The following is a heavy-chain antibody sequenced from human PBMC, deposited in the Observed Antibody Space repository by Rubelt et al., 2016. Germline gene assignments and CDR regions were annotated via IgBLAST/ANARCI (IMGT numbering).Heavy chain of an antibody. CDR2: INHSGST. CDR1: GGSFSGYY. J-gene: IGHJ5*02. CDR3: ARGSSGWPINWFDP. D-gene: IGHD6-19*01. V-gene: IGHV4-34*01. Sequence: QLQLQQWGAGLLKPSETLSLTCAVYGGSFSGYYWSWIRQPPGKGLEWIGEINHSGSTNYNPSLKSRVTISVDTSKNQFSLKLSSVTAADTAVYYCARGSSGWPINWFDPWGQGTLVTVSS.